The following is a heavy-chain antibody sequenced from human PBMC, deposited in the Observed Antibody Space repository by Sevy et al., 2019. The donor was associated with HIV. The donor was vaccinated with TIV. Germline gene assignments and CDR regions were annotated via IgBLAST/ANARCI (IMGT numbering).Heavy chain of an antibody. Sequence: GGSLRLSCAASGFTFSNAWMNWVRQAPGKGPEWVGRIKCKTDGGTTDYAAPVKGRFTISRDDSKNTLYLQMNSLKTEDTAVYHCTTGQSYDFWSGYYGTEYYFDYWGQGTLVTVSS. CDR1: GFTFSNAW. CDR2: IKCKTDGGTT. CDR3: TTGQSYDFWSGYYGTEYYFDY. V-gene: IGHV3-15*07. J-gene: IGHJ4*02. D-gene: IGHD3-3*01.